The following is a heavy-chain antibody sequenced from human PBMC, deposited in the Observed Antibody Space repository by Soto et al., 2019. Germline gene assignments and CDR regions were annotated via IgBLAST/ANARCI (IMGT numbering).Heavy chain of an antibody. J-gene: IGHJ6*02. CDR1: GGSVSGYY. CDR3: TRHAIIPKLESGLDV. V-gene: IGHV4-59*02. D-gene: IGHD3-22*01. Sequence: SETLSLTCTVSGGSVSGYYLSWIRQSPGKGLEWLGYIFCRGTTKYSPSVKAEVTISVDTSRKQITRNLSSVTAAETAVYYCTRHAIIPKLESGLDVWGQGTMVTVSS. CDR2: IFCRGTT.